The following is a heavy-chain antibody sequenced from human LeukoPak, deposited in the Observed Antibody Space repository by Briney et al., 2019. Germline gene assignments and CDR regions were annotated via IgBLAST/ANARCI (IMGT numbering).Heavy chain of an antibody. J-gene: IGHJ3*02. CDR2: INTYTGNP. Sequence: VSVKVSCKASGYIFNSFAMHWVRQAPGQGLEWMGWINTYTGNPTYAQGFTVRFVFSLDTSVSTAYLQISSLKADDTAVYYCTRDRWEQQLGAFDIWGQGTVVTVSS. D-gene: IGHD6-13*01. CDR1: GYIFNSFA. CDR3: TRDRWEQQLGAFDI. V-gene: IGHV7-4-1*02.